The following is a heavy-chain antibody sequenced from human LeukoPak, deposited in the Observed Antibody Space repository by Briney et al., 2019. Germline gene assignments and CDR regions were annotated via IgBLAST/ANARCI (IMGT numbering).Heavy chain of an antibody. J-gene: IGHJ4*02. CDR2: IRYDGSNK. Sequence: GGSLRLSCAASGFTVSSNYMSWVRQAPGKGLEWVAFIRYDGSNKYYADSVKGRFTISRDNSKNTLYLQMNSLRVEDTAVYYCARPYSSGWYGDFDYWGQGTLVTVSS. V-gene: IGHV3-30*02. D-gene: IGHD6-19*01. CDR1: GFTVSSNY. CDR3: ARPYSSGWYGDFDY.